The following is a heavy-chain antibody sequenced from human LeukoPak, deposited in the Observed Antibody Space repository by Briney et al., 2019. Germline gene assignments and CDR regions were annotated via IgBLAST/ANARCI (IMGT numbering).Heavy chain of an antibody. CDR2: ICYSGST. CDR3: ARGVAYYDSTGHPTGYMEV. CDR1: GGSFSSSDYY. D-gene: IGHD3-22*01. J-gene: IGHJ6*04. V-gene: IGHV4-30-4*01. Sequence: SETLPLTCTVSGGSFSSSDYYWSCLRQPPGKGLEGIGYICYSGSTYYTTSLKSRVSISFDTSKNQLSLRLSSVTAADTAVYYCARGVAYYDSTGHPTGYMEVWGKGATVTVSS.